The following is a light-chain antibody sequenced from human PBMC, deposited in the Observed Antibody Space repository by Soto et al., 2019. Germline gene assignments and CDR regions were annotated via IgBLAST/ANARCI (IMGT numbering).Light chain of an antibody. CDR2: DAS. Sequence: DFQMTQSPSTLSASVVDRVTITCRASQSISSWLAWYQQKPGKAPKLLIYDASGLESGVPSRFSGNGSGTEFTLTMSSLQPDDFATYYQGFDKGTNVEIK. J-gene: IGKJ1*01. CDR3: G. CDR1: QSISSW. V-gene: IGKV1-5*01.